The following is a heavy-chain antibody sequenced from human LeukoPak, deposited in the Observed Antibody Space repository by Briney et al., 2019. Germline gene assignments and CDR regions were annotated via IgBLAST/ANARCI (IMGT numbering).Heavy chain of an antibody. Sequence: GGSLRLSCAAPGFTFSSYGMHWVRQAPGKGLEWVAVIWYDGSNKYYADSVKGRFTISRDNSKNTLYLQMNSLRAEDTAVYYCARSRVGASIDYWGQGTLVTVSS. CDR1: GFTFSSYG. CDR2: IWYDGSNK. J-gene: IGHJ4*02. V-gene: IGHV3-33*01. D-gene: IGHD1-26*01. CDR3: ARSRVGASIDY.